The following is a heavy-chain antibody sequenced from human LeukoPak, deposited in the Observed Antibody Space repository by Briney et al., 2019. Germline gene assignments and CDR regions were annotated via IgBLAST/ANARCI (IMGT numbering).Heavy chain of an antibody. CDR2: INAGNGNT. CDR3: ARVKDILTGYYRYFDY. J-gene: IGHJ4*02. Sequence: GASVKVSCKASGYTFTSYAMHWVRQAPGQRLERMGRINAGNGNTKYSQKFQGRVTITRDTSASTAYMELSSLRSEDTAVYYCARVKDILTGYYRYFDYRGQGTLVTVSS. V-gene: IGHV1-3*01. CDR1: GYTFTSYA. D-gene: IGHD3-9*01.